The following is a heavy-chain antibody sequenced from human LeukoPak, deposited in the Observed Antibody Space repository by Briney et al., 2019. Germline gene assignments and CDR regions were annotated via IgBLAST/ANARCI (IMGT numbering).Heavy chain of an antibody. CDR2: IWYDGSNK. J-gene: IGHJ1*01. Sequence: GRSLRLSCAASGFTFSSYGMHWVRQAPGKGLDWVACIWYDGSNKYYADSVKGRFTISRNNSKNTLYLQMNSLRAEDTAVYYCARGYNSGSTWNFQHWGQGTLVTVSS. CDR1: GFTFSSYG. V-gene: IGHV3-33*01. D-gene: IGHD1-26*01. CDR3: ARGYNSGSTWNFQH.